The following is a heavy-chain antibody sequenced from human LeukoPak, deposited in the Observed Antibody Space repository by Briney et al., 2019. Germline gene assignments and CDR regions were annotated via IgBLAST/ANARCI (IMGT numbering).Heavy chain of an antibody. Sequence: GRSLRLSCAASGFTFSSYGMHRVRQAPGKGLGWVAVISYDGSNKNYADSVKGRFTISRDNSKNTLYLQMNSLRAEDTAAYYCAKDMSCSSISCPLDYWGQGTLVTVSS. D-gene: IGHD2-2*01. CDR2: ISYDGSNK. V-gene: IGHV3-30*18. J-gene: IGHJ4*02. CDR1: GFTFSSYG. CDR3: AKDMSCSSISCPLDY.